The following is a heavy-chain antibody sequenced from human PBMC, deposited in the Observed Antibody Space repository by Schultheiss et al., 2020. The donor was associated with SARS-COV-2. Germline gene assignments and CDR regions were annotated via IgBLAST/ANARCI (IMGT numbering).Heavy chain of an antibody. J-gene: IGHJ3*02. CDR2: IYPGDSDT. CDR3: ARKYSSGSDDAFDI. V-gene: IGHV5-51*01. CDR1: EYSFARHW. Sequence: GGSLRLSCKGSEYSFARHWIGWVRQMPGKGLEWMGSIYPGDSDTRYSPSLQGQVTISADKSINTAYLQWSSLKASDTAMYYCARKYSSGSDDAFDIWGQGTMVTVSS. D-gene: IGHD6-19*01.